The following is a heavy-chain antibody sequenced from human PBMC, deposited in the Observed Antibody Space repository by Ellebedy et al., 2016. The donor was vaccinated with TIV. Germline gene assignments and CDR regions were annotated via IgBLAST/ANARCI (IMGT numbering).Heavy chain of an antibody. J-gene: IGHJ4*02. CDR1: GFTFSSYS. D-gene: IGHD5-18*01. CDR2: IVSSSTII. Sequence: GESLKISCAASGFTFSSYSMNWVRQTPGKGLEWISYIVSSSTIIYYADSVKGRFTISRDNAKNSLYLQMNSLRDEDTAVYYCARDSGVDTAMVLDYWGQGTLVTVSS. V-gene: IGHV3-48*02. CDR3: ARDSGVDTAMVLDY.